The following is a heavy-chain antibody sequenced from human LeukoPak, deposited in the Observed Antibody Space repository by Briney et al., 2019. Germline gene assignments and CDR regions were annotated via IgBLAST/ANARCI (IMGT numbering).Heavy chain of an antibody. CDR2: IFYSGTT. D-gene: IGHD5-18*01. J-gene: IGHJ6*02. CDR3: ARHVTYYGMAV. V-gene: IGHV4-59*08. CDR1: GGSISSDY. Sequence: SETPSLTCTVSGGSISSDYWSWIRQPPGKGLEWIGYIFYSGTTSYNPSLQSRVTISVDTSKNQFSLKLSSVTAADTAVYYCARHVTYYGMAVWGQGTTVTV.